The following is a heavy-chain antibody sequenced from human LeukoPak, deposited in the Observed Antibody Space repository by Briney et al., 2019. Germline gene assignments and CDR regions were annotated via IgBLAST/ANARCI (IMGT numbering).Heavy chain of an antibody. CDR3: ARARGYYDPIVVFDY. J-gene: IGHJ4*02. Sequence: ASVKVSCKASGYTFTGDLMHWVRQAPGQGLEWMGWSNPNSGDTNFAQMFQGRVTMTRDTSISTAYMELSSLRSDDTAVYFCARARGYYDPIVVFDYWGQGTLVTVSS. CDR1: GYTFTGDL. CDR2: SNPNSGDT. D-gene: IGHD3-22*01. V-gene: IGHV1-2*02.